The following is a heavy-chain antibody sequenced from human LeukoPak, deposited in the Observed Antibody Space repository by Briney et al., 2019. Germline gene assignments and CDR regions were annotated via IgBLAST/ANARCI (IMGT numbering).Heavy chain of an antibody. D-gene: IGHD2/OR15-2a*01. CDR2: INPNSGGT. V-gene: IGHV1-2*02. CDR3: ARDGILDYYYYMDV. J-gene: IGHJ6*03. CDR1: GYTFTGYY. Sequence: GASVKVSCKASGYTFTGYYMHWVRQAPGQGLEWMGWINPNSGGTNYAQKFQGRVTMTRDTSISTAYMELSRLRSDDTAVYYCARDGILDYYYYMDVWGKGTTVTISS.